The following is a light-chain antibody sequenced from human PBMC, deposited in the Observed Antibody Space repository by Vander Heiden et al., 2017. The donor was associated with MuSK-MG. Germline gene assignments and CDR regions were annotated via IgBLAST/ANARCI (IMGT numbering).Light chain of an antibody. J-gene: IGLJ3*02. CDR1: NIGSKS. V-gene: IGLV3-21*04. Sequence: SYLLTQPPSVSVAPGKTPRLTVGVYNIGSKSVHWYQQQPGQAPVLVIYYDSDRPSGIPERFSGSNSGNTATLTISRVEAWDEADYYCQVWDSSSDHWVFGGGTKLTVL. CDR2: YDS. CDR3: QVWDSSSDHWV.